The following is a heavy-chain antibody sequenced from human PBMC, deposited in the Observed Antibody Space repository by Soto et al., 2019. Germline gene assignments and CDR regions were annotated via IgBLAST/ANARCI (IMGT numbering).Heavy chain of an antibody. D-gene: IGHD1-1*01. CDR1: GYTFTSYD. Sequence: QVQLVQSGAEVKKPGASVKVSCKASGYTFTSYDINWVRQATGQGLEWMGWMNPNSGNTGYAQKFRGRVPMTRNTSISTAYMELSSLRSEDTAVYYCARERTGTPSMDVWGQGTTVTVSS. CDR2: MNPNSGNT. J-gene: IGHJ6*02. CDR3: ARERTGTPSMDV. V-gene: IGHV1-8*01.